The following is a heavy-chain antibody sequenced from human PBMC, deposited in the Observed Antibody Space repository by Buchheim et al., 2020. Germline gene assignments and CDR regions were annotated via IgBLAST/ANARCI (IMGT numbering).Heavy chain of an antibody. Sequence: QLQLQESGPGLVKPSETLSLTCTVSGGSISSSSYYWGWIRQPPGKGLEWIGSIYYSGSTYYNPSLKSRVTISVDTSKNQFSLKLSSVTAADTAVYYCARHWTNGVNRHENWFDPWGQGTL. CDR3: ARHWTNGVNRHENWFDP. V-gene: IGHV4-39*01. CDR2: IYYSGST. J-gene: IGHJ5*02. D-gene: IGHD3/OR15-3a*01. CDR1: GGSISSSSYY.